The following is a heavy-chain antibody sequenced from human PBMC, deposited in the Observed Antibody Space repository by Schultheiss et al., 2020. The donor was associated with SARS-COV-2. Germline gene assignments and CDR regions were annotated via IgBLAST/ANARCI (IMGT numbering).Heavy chain of an antibody. V-gene: IGHV4-61*01. CDR3: AREGVTLLWFGELFSRYGMDV. CDR1: GGPVSSGSYY. D-gene: IGHD3-10*01. CDR2: IYYSGNT. Sequence: SETLSLTCTVSGGPVSSGSYYWSWIRQPPGKGLEWIGYIYYSGNTNYNPSLTSRVTISVDTSKNQFSLKLSSVTAADKAVYYCAREGVTLLWFGELFSRYGMDVWGQGTTVTVAS. J-gene: IGHJ6*02.